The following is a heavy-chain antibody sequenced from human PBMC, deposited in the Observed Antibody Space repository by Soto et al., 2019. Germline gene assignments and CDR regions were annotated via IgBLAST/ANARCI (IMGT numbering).Heavy chain of an antibody. V-gene: IGHV3-30-3*01. Sequence: QVQLVESGGGVVQPGRSLRLSCAASGFTFSSYAMHWVRQAPGKGLEWVAVISYDGSNKYYADSVKGRFTISRDNSKNTLDLQMNSLRAEDTAVYYCAREDAPHLKYSSGFDYWGQGTLVTVST. CDR2: ISYDGSNK. CDR3: AREDAPHLKYSSGFDY. J-gene: IGHJ4*02. D-gene: IGHD6-19*01. CDR1: GFTFSSYA.